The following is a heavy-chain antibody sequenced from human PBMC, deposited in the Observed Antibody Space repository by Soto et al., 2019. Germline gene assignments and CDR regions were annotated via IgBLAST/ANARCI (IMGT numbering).Heavy chain of an antibody. J-gene: IGHJ5*02. V-gene: IGHV1-8*01. Sequence: ASVKVSCKASGYTFTSYDINWVRQATGQGLEWMGWMNPNSGNTGYAQKFQGRVTMTRNTSISTAYMELSSLRSEDTAVYYCARGLKHRFVVVAATRVYNWFDPWGQGTLVTVSS. D-gene: IGHD2-15*01. CDR2: MNPNSGNT. CDR1: GYTFTSYD. CDR3: ARGLKHRFVVVAATRVYNWFDP.